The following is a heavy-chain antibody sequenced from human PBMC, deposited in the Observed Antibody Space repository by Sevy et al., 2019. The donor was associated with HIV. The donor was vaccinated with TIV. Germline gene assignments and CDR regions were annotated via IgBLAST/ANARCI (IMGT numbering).Heavy chain of an antibody. CDR2: IYYSGST. CDR1: GGSISSYY. V-gene: IGHV4-59*01. D-gene: IGHD6-13*01. CDR3: ASYSNLEYFDY. J-gene: IGHJ4*02. Sequence: SETLSLTCTVSGGSISSYYWSWIRQPPGKGLEWIGYIYYSGSTNYNPSLKRRVTISVDTSKNQFSLKLSSVTAADTAVYYCASYSNLEYFDYWGQGTLVTVSS.